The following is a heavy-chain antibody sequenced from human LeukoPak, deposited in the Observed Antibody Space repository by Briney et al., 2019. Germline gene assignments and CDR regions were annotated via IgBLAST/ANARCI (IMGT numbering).Heavy chain of an antibody. CDR1: GFTFSRHG. Sequence: GGSLRLSCAASGFTFSRHGMHWVRQAPGKGLEWVAVIGDTGRAKYYADSVEGRFTASRDNSKNTLYLEMNSLRYDDTALYYCAREAAWGNWYFDLWGRGTLVTVSS. CDR2: IGDTGRAK. D-gene: IGHD3-16*01. V-gene: IGHV3-30*03. CDR3: AREAAWGNWYFDL. J-gene: IGHJ2*01.